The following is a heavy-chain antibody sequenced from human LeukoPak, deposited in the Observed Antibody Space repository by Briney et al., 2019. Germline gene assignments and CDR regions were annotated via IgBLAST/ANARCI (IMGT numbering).Heavy chain of an antibody. Sequence: SETLSLTCTVSGRSISSSFYYWGWIRQPPGKGLEWIVFIYYSGSIFYSPSLKSRVTISVDTSKKKFSLKLSSVTAADTAVYYCASPRGSTSGAFDIWGQGTMVTVSS. CDR2: IYYSGSI. V-gene: IGHV4-39*07. J-gene: IGHJ3*02. CDR3: ASPRGSTSGAFDI. D-gene: IGHD3-10*01. CDR1: GRSISSSFYY.